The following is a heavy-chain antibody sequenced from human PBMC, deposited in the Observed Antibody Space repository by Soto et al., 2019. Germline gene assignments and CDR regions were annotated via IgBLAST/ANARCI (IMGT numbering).Heavy chain of an antibody. CDR1: GFIFNTYV. V-gene: IGHV3-33*01. D-gene: IGHD6-25*01. Sequence: PGGSLVLSCAASGFIFNTYVMHWVRQAPGKGLEWVAVIWPDGSNRYYADSVSGQFSISRDNSKNTLFLQMNSLSAEDTAVYYCARAAWYYYGMDVWGQGTPVTVSS. CDR3: ARAAWYYYGMDV. J-gene: IGHJ6*01. CDR2: IWPDGSNR.